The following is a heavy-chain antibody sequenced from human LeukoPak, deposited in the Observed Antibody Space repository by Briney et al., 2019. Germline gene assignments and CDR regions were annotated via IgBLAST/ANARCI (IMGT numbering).Heavy chain of an antibody. CDR1: GFTFSSYS. J-gene: IGHJ4*02. CDR3: AGGNTGYSSAWGRDFDY. V-gene: IGHV3-66*01. D-gene: IGHD6-19*01. Sequence: PGGSLRLSCAASGFTFSSYSMNWVRQAPGKGLEWVSVLYSGGDTYYADSVKGRFTISRDTSKNTLYLQMNGLRAEDTAVYYCAGGNTGYSSAWGRDFDYWGQGTLVTVSS. CDR2: LYSGGDT.